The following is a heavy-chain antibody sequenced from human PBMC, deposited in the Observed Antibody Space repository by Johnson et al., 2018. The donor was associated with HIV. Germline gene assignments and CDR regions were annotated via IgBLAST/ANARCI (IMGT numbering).Heavy chain of an antibody. V-gene: IGHV3-9*01. Sequence: EVQLVESGGGVVRPGGSLRLSCAASGFTFDDYAMHWVRQAPGKGLEWVSGISWTSGSIGYADSVKGRFTISRDNAKNSLYLQMNSLRAEDTALYYCAKDTEAAAGTDDAFDIWGQGTMVTVSS. CDR2: ISWTSGSI. D-gene: IGHD6-13*01. CDR3: AKDTEAAAGTDDAFDI. J-gene: IGHJ3*02. CDR1: GFTFDDYA.